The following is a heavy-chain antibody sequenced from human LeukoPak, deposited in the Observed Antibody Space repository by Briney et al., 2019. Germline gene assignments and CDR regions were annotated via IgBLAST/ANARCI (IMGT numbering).Heavy chain of an antibody. J-gene: IGHJ4*02. CDR3: ARDSSGQVFDY. CDR2: IIPIFGTA. Sequence: GASVKVSCKASGYTFTNHDISWVRQAPGQGLEWMGGIIPIFGTANYAQKFQGRVTITADESTSTAYMELSSLRSEDTAVYYCARDSSGQVFDYWGQGTLVTVSS. CDR1: GYTFTNHD. V-gene: IGHV1-69*13.